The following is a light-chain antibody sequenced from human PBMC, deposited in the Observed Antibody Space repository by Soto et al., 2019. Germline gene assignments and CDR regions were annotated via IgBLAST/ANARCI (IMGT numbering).Light chain of an antibody. CDR3: QHYNDWPPAFT. CDR2: GAS. CDR1: QSLSSN. V-gene: IGKV3-15*01. J-gene: IGKJ3*01. Sequence: EILMTQAPATLSVSPGQRATLSCRASQSLSSNLAWYQQKPGQAPRLLIYGASTRASGIPARFSGSVSGTEFTLTISSLQSEDFALYYCQHYNDWPPAFTFGPGTKVDL.